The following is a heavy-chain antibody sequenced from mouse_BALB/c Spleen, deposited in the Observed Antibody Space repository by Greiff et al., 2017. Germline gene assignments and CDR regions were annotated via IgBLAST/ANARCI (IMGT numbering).Heavy chain of an antibody. Sequence: EVQRVESGGGLVQPGGSLKLSCAASGFTFSSYTMSWVRQTPEKRLEWVAYISNGGGSTYYPDTVKGRFTISRDNAKNTLYLQMSSLKSEDTAMYYCANHRYDDAMDYWGQGTSVTVSS. D-gene: IGHD2-14*01. CDR3: ANHRYDDAMDY. CDR2: ISNGGGST. V-gene: IGHV5-12-2*01. J-gene: IGHJ4*01. CDR1: GFTFSSYT.